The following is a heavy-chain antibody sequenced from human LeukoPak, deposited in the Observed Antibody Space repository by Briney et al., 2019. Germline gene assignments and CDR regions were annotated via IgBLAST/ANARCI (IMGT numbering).Heavy chain of an antibody. CDR1: GFTFSSYT. J-gene: IGHJ4*02. V-gene: IGHV3-23*01. Sequence: GGSLRLSCAASGFTFSSYTMSWVRQAPGKGLEWVSTITTSDGNTYYADSVKGRFTISRDNSKNTLYLQMNSLRVEDTAVYYCAKGGWLDDYWGQGTLVTVSS. CDR2: ITTSDGNT. D-gene: IGHD6-19*01. CDR3: AKGGWLDDY.